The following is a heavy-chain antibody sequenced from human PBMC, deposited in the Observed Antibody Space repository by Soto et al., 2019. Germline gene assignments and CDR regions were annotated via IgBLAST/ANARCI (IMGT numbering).Heavy chain of an antibody. J-gene: IGHJ6*03. CDR1: GFTFSSYS. V-gene: IGHV3-48*01. CDR3: ARDFEDIVVVPAAIYYYYYMDV. Sequence: LSLTCAASGFTFSSYSMNWVRQAPGKGLEWLSYISSSSSTIYYADSVKGRFTISRDNAKNSLYLQMNSLRAEDTAVYYCARDFEDIVVVPAAIYYYYYMDVWGKGTTFTVSS. D-gene: IGHD2-2*01. CDR2: ISSSSSTI.